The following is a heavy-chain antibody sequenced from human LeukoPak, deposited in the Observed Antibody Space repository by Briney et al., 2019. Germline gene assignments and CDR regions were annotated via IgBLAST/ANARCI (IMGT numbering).Heavy chain of an antibody. J-gene: IGHJ5*02. V-gene: IGHV1-46*01. Sequence: ASVKVSCKASGYTFTSYGISWVRQAPGQRLEWMGIINPSGGSTSYAQKFQGRVTMTRDMSTSTVYMELSSLRSEDTAVYYCARGRLRGVMDWFDPWGQGTLVTVSS. CDR2: INPSGGST. D-gene: IGHD3-10*01. CDR1: GYTFTSYG. CDR3: ARGRLRGVMDWFDP.